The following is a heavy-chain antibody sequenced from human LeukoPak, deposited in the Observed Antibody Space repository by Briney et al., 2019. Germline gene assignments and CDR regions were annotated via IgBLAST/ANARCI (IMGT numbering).Heavy chain of an antibody. CDR2: IYPSGTT. CDR1: GGSISSGGYS. Sequence: PSQTLSLTCAVSGGSISSGGYSWSWLRQPPGKGLEWIGYIYPSGTTYYNPSLKSRVTISVDRSKNQFSLKVNSVTAADTAVYYCVRDGEGRSFDYWGQGTLVTLSS. D-gene: IGHD2-21*01. V-gene: IGHV4-30-2*01. J-gene: IGHJ4*02. CDR3: VRDGEGRSFDY.